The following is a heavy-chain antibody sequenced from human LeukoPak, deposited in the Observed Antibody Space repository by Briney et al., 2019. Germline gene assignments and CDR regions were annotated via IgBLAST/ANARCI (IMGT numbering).Heavy chain of an antibody. Sequence: PSETLSLTCAVYGGSFSDCYWSWIRQPPGKGLEWIGEINHSGSTNYNPSLKSRVTISVDTSKNQFSLKLSSVTAADTAVYYCASGSCSSTSCHAYYYYGMDVWGQGTTVTVSS. CDR2: INHSGST. J-gene: IGHJ6*02. CDR1: GGSFSDCY. D-gene: IGHD2-2*01. CDR3: ASGSCSSTSCHAYYYYGMDV. V-gene: IGHV4-34*01.